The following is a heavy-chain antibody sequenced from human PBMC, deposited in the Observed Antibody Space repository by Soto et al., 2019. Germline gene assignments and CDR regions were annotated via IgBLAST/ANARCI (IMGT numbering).Heavy chain of an antibody. CDR1: GFTISSHW. D-gene: IGHD2-15*01. J-gene: IGHJ6*02. Sequence: PGGSLRLSCAASGFTISSHWMHWVRQAPGKGLVWVSRINSDGSSISYADSVKGRFTISRDNAKNTLYLQMNSLRAEDTAMYYCAREVEPSTLPPSSLMDVWGQGTTVTVSS. CDR2: INSDGSSI. V-gene: IGHV3-74*01. CDR3: AREVEPSTLPPSSLMDV.